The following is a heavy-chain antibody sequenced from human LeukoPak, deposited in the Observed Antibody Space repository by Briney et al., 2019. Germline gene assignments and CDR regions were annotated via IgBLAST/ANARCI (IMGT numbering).Heavy chain of an antibody. J-gene: IGHJ4*02. CDR2: IWYDGSNK. V-gene: IGHV3-33*01. Sequence: PGGSLRLSCAASGFTFSSYGMHWVRQAPGKGLEWVAVIWYDGSNKYYADSVKGRFTISRDNSKNTLYLQMNSLRAEDTAVDYCARDPWLRLGGYLDYWGQGTLVTVSS. CDR1: GFTFSSYG. CDR3: ARDPWLRLGGYLDY. D-gene: IGHD5-12*01.